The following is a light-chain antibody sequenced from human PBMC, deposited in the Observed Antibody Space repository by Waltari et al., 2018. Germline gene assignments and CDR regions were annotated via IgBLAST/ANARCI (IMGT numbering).Light chain of an antibody. V-gene: IGLV2-14*01. Sequence: QSALTPPAPVSGSPGPSITLSCTGTRSDVGGFNLVSCYQHHPNKAPKLILYEVDYRPSGVSDRFSGSKSGNTASLTISGLQAEDEADYYCNSFTSTTTWLFGGGTKLTVL. J-gene: IGLJ3*02. CDR3: NSFTSTTTWL. CDR2: EVD. CDR1: RSDVGGFNL.